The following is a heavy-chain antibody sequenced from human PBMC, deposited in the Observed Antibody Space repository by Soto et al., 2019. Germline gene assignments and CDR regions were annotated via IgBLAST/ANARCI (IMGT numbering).Heavy chain of an antibody. CDR2: ISGSGGTT. CDR1: GFTFSSYA. J-gene: IGHJ4*02. D-gene: IGHD6-19*01. CDR3: AKEDDQKFAPGHSSGWYRGYYFDY. V-gene: IGHV3-23*01. Sequence: PGGSLRLSCAASGFTFSSYALSWVRQAPGKGLEWVSAISGSGGTTYYADSVKGRFTISRDNSKNTLYLQMNSLRAEDTAVYYCAKEDDQKFAPGHSSGWYRGYYFDYWGQGTLVTVSS.